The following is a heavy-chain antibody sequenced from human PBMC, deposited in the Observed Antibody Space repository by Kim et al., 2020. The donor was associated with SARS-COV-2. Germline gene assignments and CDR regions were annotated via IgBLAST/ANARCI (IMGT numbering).Heavy chain of an antibody. J-gene: IGHJ4*02. CDR2: IYYSGST. Sequence: SETLSLTCTVSGGSISSGGYYWSWIRQHPGKGLEWIGYIYYSGSTYYNPSLKSRVTISVDTSKNQFSLKLSSVTAADTAVYYCAMRQMENYDYVWGSYRYPYFDYWGQGTLGTVSS. V-gene: IGHV4-31*03. CDR3: AMRQMENYDYVWGSYRYPYFDY. D-gene: IGHD3-16*02. CDR1: GGSISSGGYY.